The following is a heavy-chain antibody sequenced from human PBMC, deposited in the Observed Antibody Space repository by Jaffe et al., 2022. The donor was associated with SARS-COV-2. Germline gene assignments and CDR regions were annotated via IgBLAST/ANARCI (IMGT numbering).Heavy chain of an antibody. CDR1: GFTFNNAW. J-gene: IGHJ3*02. CDR2: IMSKTDGGTT. Sequence: EVHLVESGGGFVKPGGSLRLSCAASGFTFNNAWMTWVRLAPGRGLEWVGRIMSKTDGGTTDYAAPVKGRFTISRDDSKNTLYLQMNNLKTEDTAVYYCTTVHLVIPAAKNAFDIWGQGTMVTVSS. V-gene: IGHV3-15*01. CDR3: TTVHLVIPAAKNAFDI. D-gene: IGHD2-2*01.